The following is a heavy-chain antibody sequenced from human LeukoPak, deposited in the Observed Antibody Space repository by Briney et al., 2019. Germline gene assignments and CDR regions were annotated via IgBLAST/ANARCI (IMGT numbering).Heavy chain of an antibody. Sequence: ASVKVSCKASGYTFTGYYMHWVRQAPGQGLEWMGWINPNSGGTNYAQKFQGRVTMTRDTSTVTAYMELSRLTSDDTAVYYCARDSSYGAMDVWGQGTTVTVSS. CDR1: GYTFTGYY. D-gene: IGHD3-10*01. V-gene: IGHV1-2*02. CDR3: ARDSSYGAMDV. CDR2: INPNSGGT. J-gene: IGHJ6*02.